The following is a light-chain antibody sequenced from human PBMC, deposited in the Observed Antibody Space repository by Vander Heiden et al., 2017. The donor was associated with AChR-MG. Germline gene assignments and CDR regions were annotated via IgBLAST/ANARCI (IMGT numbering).Light chain of an antibody. Sequence: QSVLTQPPSASGTPGQRVTISCSGSSSNIGSNYVYWYQQLPGTAPKLLIYRNNQRPSGVPDRFSGSKSGTSASLAISGLRSEDEADYYCAAWDDSLSGSYVFGTGTKVNVI. J-gene: IGLJ1*01. V-gene: IGLV1-47*01. CDR3: AAWDDSLSGSYV. CDR2: RNN. CDR1: SSNIGSNY.